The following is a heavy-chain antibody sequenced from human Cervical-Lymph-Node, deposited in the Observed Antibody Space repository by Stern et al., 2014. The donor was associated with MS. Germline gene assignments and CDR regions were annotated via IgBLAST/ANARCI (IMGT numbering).Heavy chain of an antibody. D-gene: IGHD3-22*01. J-gene: IGHJ5*02. CDR3: ARNDPNYYGPYT. Sequence: VQLEESGAEVKKPGASVKVSCKASGDTFTAYYMYWVRQAPGQGLEWMGRINPNSGGKLYAQNFRGRVRNTRDPSNTTFHIELSKLTSDDTAVYYCARNDPNYYGPYTWGQGTLFTVSS. CDR2: INPNSGGK. CDR1: GDTFTAYY. V-gene: IGHV1-2*01.